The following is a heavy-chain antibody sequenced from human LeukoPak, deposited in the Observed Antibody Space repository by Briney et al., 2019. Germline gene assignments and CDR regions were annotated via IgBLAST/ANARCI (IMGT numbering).Heavy chain of an antibody. Sequence: PGRSLRLSCAASGFTFSSYAMHWVRQAPGKGLVWVSRINGDESITSYADSVKGRFTISRDNAKNTLYLQMNSLRVEDTAVYYCMLVGATTQPPDYWGQGTLVTVSS. J-gene: IGHJ4*02. CDR1: GFTFSSYA. D-gene: IGHD1-26*01. V-gene: IGHV3-74*01. CDR2: INGDESIT. CDR3: MLVGATTQPPDY.